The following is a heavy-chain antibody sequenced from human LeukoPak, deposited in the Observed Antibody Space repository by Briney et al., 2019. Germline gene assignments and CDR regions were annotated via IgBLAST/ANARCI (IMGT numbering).Heavy chain of an antibody. Sequence: GGSLRLSCAASGFTFDDYAMNWVRQAPGKGLEWVSGINWNGVSTGYADSVKGRFTISRDNAKNSLYLQMNSLRAEDTAVYYCARDGSSGVFDYWGQGTLVTVSS. J-gene: IGHJ4*02. CDR3: ARDGSSGVFDY. D-gene: IGHD6-19*01. CDR1: GFTFDDYA. V-gene: IGHV3-20*04. CDR2: INWNGVST.